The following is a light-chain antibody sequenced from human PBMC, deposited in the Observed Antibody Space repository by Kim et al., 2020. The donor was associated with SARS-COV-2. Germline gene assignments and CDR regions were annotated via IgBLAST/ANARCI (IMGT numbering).Light chain of an antibody. Sequence: ASVGDRLTRTCRATHDISNSLAWYQQKPGQAPKLLLSATSKLERGVPSRFSGSGSGTTYTLTISNLQPEDFATYYCQQYYSHPLTFGGGTKVDIK. V-gene: IGKV1-NL1*01. CDR2: ATS. CDR1: HDISNS. CDR3: QQYYSHPLT. J-gene: IGKJ4*01.